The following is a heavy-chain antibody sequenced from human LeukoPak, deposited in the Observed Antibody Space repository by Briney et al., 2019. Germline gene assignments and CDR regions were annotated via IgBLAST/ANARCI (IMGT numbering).Heavy chain of an antibody. CDR3: AKASLCSSAACYAFDI. CDR1: GGTFSSYA. D-gene: IGHD3-16*01. V-gene: IGHV1-69*13. Sequence: SVTVSCKASGGTFSSYAISWVRQAPGQGLEWMGGIIPIFGTANYAQKFQGRVTITADESTSTAYMELSSLRAEDTAIYYCAKASLCSSAACYAFDIWGQGTMVTVSS. CDR2: IIPIFGTA. J-gene: IGHJ3*02.